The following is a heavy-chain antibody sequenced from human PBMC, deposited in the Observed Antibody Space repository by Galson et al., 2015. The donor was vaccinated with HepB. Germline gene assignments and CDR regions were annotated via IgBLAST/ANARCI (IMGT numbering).Heavy chain of an antibody. CDR3: ARSIGYYYGMDV. Sequence: SCKASGYTFTGYYMHWVRQAPGQGLEWMGWINPNSGGTNYAQKFQGWVTMTRDTSISTAYMELSRLRSDDTAVYYCARSIGYYYGMDVWGQGTTVTVSS. V-gene: IGHV1-2*04. J-gene: IGHJ6*02. D-gene: IGHD2-21*01. CDR2: INPNSGGT. CDR1: GYTFTGYY.